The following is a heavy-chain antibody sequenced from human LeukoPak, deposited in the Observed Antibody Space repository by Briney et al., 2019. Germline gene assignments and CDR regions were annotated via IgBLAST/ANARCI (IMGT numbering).Heavy chain of an antibody. CDR2: IYHSGST. V-gene: IGHV4-30-2*01. J-gene: IGHJ4*02. Sequence: SETLSLTCAVPGGSISSGGYSWSWIRQPPGKGLEWIGYIYHSGSTYYNPSLKSRVTISVDRSKNQFSLKLSSVTAADTAVYYCARDQAAAGYFDYWGQGTLVTVSS. D-gene: IGHD6-13*01. CDR1: GGSISSGGYS. CDR3: ARDQAAAGYFDY.